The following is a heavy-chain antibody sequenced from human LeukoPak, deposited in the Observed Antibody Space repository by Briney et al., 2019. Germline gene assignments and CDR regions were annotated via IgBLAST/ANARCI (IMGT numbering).Heavy chain of an antibody. CDR2: ISAYNGNT. CDR1: GYTFTSYG. D-gene: IGHD6-13*01. Sequence: ASVKVSCKASGYTFTSYGISWVRQAPGQGLEWMGWISAYNGNTNYAQKLQGRVTMTTDTSTGTAYMELRSLRSDDTAVYYCARVEQQLVLFYYYYYMDVWGKGTTVTVSS. J-gene: IGHJ6*03. CDR3: ARVEQQLVLFYYYYYMDV. V-gene: IGHV1-18*01.